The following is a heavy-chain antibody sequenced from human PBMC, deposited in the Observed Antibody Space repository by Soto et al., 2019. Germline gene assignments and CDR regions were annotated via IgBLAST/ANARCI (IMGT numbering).Heavy chain of an antibody. Sequence: QVQLQESGPGLVKPSQTLSLTCTVSSGSINSGDFYWTWIRQPPGKGLEWIAYIYYSGSTYYNPSLKSRLTISLDTSKNQFSLKLTSVTAADTAVYFCARFGSYDLLSGYSSLWGQGILVTVSS. V-gene: IGHV4-30-4*01. CDR2: IYYSGST. CDR1: SGSINSGDFY. D-gene: IGHD3-3*01. J-gene: IGHJ4*02. CDR3: ARFGSYDLLSGYSSL.